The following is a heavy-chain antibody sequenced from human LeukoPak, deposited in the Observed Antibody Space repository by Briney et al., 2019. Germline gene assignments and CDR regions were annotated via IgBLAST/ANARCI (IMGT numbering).Heavy chain of an antibody. V-gene: IGHV3-30*02. Sequence: PGGSLRLSCAASGFTFSSYGMHWVRQAPGKGLEWVAFIRYDGSNKYYADSVKGRFTISRDNSKNTLYLQMDSLRAEDTAVYYCARDGGDGMDYWGQGTLVTVSS. CDR1: GFTFSSYG. CDR3: ARDGGDGMDY. D-gene: IGHD2-21*02. J-gene: IGHJ4*02. CDR2: IRYDGSNK.